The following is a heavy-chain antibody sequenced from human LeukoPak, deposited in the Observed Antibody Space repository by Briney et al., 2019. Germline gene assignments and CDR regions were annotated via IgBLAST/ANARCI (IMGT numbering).Heavy chain of an antibody. V-gene: IGHV1-2*02. Sequence: ASVKVSCKASGYTFTGYYMHWVRQAPGQGLEWMGWINPNSGGTNYAQKFQGRVTMTRDTSISTAYMELSRLRSDDTAVYYCARPRMGGSYWFDPWSQGTLVTVSS. CDR1: GYTFTGYY. CDR3: ARPRMGGSYWFDP. J-gene: IGHJ5*02. CDR2: INPNSGGT. D-gene: IGHD6-13*01.